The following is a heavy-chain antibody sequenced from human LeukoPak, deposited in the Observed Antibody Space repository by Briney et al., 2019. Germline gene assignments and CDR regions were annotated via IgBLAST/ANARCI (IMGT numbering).Heavy chain of an antibody. CDR1: GFTFSDYY. V-gene: IGHV3-11*04. Sequence: PGGSLRLSCAASGFTFSDYYMSWIRQAPGKGLEWVSYISSSGSTIYYADSVKGRFTISRDNAKNSLYLQMNSLRAEDTAVYYCARVNCSGGSCYLYYYYYYMDVWGKGTTVTVSS. J-gene: IGHJ6*03. CDR2: ISSSGSTI. CDR3: ARVNCSGGSCYLYYYYYYMDV. D-gene: IGHD2-15*01.